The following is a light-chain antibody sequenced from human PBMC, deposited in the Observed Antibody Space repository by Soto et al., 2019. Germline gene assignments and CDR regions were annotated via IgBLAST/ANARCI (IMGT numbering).Light chain of an antibody. CDR3: AAWDDSLSGVV. Sequence: QSVLTQPPSASATPGQTVTISCSGSISNIGSNYVYWYQHLPETAPKLLISRNNQRPSEVPDRFFGSKSGTSASLAISGLRSEDEVDYYCAAWDDSLSGVVFGGGTKLTVL. CDR2: RNN. CDR1: ISNIGSNY. J-gene: IGLJ2*01. V-gene: IGLV1-47*01.